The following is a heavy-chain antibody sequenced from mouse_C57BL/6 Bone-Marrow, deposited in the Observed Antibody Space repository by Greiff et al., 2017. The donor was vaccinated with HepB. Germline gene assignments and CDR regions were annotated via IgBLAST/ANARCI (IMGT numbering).Heavy chain of an antibody. D-gene: IGHD2-4*01. CDR3: ARPPNYEAPWYAY. V-gene: IGHV5-17*01. Sequence: EVQLVESGGGLVKPGGSLKLSCAASGFTFSDYGMHWVRQAPEKGLEWVAYISSGSSTIYYADTVKGRFTISRDNAKNTLFLQMTSLRSEDTAMYDCARPPNYEAPWYAYWGQGTRVTVSA. J-gene: IGHJ3*01. CDR1: GFTFSDYG. CDR2: ISSGSSTI.